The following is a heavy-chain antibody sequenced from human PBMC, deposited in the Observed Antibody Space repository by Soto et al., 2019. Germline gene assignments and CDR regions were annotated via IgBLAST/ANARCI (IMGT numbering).Heavy chain of an antibody. V-gene: IGHV3-53*01. CDR2: IYSEGTP. J-gene: IGHJ6*02. CDR1: GFTVGSNY. CDR3: ARSTYYDILTGSYYYYAMDV. D-gene: IGHD3-9*01. Sequence: GGSLRLSCAASGFTVGSNYMSWVRQAPGKGLEWVSVIYSEGTPYYADSVKGRFTISRENSNNTLYLHMNNLRAEDTAVYYCARSTYYDILTGSYYYYAMDVWGQGPTFPV.